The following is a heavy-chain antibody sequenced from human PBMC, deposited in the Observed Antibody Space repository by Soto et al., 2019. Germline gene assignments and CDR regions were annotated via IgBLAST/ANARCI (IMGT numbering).Heavy chain of an antibody. CDR2: VSIGGST. D-gene: IGHD2-15*01. CDR1: GFTFSSYA. CDR3: AKRRGAGGHFDY. V-gene: IGHV3-23*01. J-gene: IGHJ4*02. Sequence: GGSLRLSCAVSGFTFSSYAMGWVRQGPGKGLEWVAVVSIGGSTHYADSVRGRFTISRDNSKNTLSLQMNSLTAEDTAVYFCAKRRGAGGHFDYWGQGALVTVSS.